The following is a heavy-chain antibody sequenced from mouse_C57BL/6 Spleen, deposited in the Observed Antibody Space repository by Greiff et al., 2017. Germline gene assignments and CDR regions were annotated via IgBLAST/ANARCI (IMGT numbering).Heavy chain of an antibody. V-gene: IGHV1-15*01. CDR3: TRGGWLLRRYLDY. J-gene: IGHJ2*01. CDR2: IDPETGGT. D-gene: IGHD2-3*01. Sequence: QVQLQQSGAELVRPGASVTLSCKASGYTFTDYEMHWVKQTPVHGLEWIGAIDPETGGTAYNQKFKGKAILTADKSSSPAYMELRSLTSEDSAVYYCTRGGWLLRRYLDYGGTGTTLTVSS. CDR1: GYTFTDYE.